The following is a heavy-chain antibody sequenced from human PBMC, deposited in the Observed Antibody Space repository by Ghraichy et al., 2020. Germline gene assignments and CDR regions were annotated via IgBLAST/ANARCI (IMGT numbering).Heavy chain of an antibody. CDR3: AKDFWGGYLELHIHYFDY. Sequence: GSLRLSCAASGFTFSSYAMSWVRQAPGKGLEWVSAISGSGGSTYYADSVKGRFTISRDNSKNTLYLQMNSLRAEDTAVYYCAKDFWGGYLELHIHYFDYSGPAPLATVSS. CDR1: GFTFSSYA. J-gene: IGHJ4*02. V-gene: IGHV3-23*01. CDR2: ISGSGGST. D-gene: IGHD3-3*01.